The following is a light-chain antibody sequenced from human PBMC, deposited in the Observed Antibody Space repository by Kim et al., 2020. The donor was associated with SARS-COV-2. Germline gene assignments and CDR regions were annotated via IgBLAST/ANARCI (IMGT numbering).Light chain of an antibody. CDR1: QSVSRNY. CDR2: GAS. CDR3: QHYGGSRYT. V-gene: IGKV3-20*01. Sequence: EIVLTQSPGTLSLSPGERATLTCRASQSVSRNYLAWYQQKLGQTPRLLIYGASTRAPGIPDRFSGSGSGADFTLTISGLGPEDFAVYYCQHYGGSRYTFGQGTKLEI. J-gene: IGKJ2*01.